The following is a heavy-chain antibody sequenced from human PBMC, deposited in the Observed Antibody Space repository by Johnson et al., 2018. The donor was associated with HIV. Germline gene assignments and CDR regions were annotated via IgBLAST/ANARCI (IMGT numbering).Heavy chain of an antibody. D-gene: IGHD1-26*01. V-gene: IGHV3-30*03. Sequence: QVQLVESGGGLVKPGGSLRLSCAVSGFTFSDHYMSWIRQAPGKGLEWVAVISYDGSEKYYADSVKGRFTISRDSSKNTLYLQVNSLRAEDTAVYYCARVKGATNALDIWGPWTLVTVSS. CDR1: GFTFSDHY. J-gene: IGHJ3*02. CDR2: ISYDGSEK. CDR3: ARVKGATNALDI.